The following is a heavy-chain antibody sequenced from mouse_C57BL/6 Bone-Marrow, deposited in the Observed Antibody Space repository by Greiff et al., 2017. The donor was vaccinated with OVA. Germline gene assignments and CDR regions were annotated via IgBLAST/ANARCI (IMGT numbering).Heavy chain of an antibody. Sequence: EVQLQQSGPELVKPGASVKISCKASGYTFTDYYMNWVKQSHGKSLEWIGDINPNNGGTSYNQKFKGKATLTVDKSSSTAYMELRSLTSEDSAVYYCARSYYSNWFAYWGQGTLVTVSA. CDR2: INPNNGGT. D-gene: IGHD2-5*01. V-gene: IGHV1-26*01. J-gene: IGHJ3*01. CDR1: GYTFTDYY. CDR3: ARSYYSNWFAY.